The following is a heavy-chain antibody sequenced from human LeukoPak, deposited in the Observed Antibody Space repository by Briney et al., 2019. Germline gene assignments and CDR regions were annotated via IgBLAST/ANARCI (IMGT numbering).Heavy chain of an antibody. CDR1: GASITIGAESYH. CDR3: VRADYNGGNPGSFDI. D-gene: IGHD2-8*01. J-gene: IGHJ3*02. CDR2: IYYTGIS. V-gene: IGHV4-39*07. Sequence: SETLSLTCTVSGASITIGAESYHWGWIRQPPGKGLEWFGTIYYTGISYYNPSLESRVTSSLDTSKNQFSLTLNSVTAADTAVYYRVRADYNGGNPGSFDIWGRGTMVTVSS.